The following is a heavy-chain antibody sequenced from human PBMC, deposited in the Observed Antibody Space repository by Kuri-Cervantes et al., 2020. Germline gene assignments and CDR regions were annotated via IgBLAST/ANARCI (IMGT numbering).Heavy chain of an antibody. V-gene: IGHV4-34*01. J-gene: IGHJ6*03. CDR1: GGSFSGYY. CDR3: ARGIPFYGSGSLDYYYYMDV. Sequence: ESLKISCAVYGGSFSGYYWSWIRQPPGKGLEWIGEINHSGSTNYNPSLKSRVTISVDTFKNQFSLKLRSVTAADTAVYYCARGIPFYGSGSLDYYYYMDVWGKGTTVTVSS. D-gene: IGHD3-10*01. CDR2: INHSGST.